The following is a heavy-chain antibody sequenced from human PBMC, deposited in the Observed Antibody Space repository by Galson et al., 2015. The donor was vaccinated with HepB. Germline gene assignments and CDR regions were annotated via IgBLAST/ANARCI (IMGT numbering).Heavy chain of an antibody. D-gene: IGHD2-2*01. CDR2: IIPIFGTA. CDR1: GGTFSSYA. V-gene: IGHV1-69*13. J-gene: IGHJ4*02. CDR3: AGAEYQLPHFDY. Sequence: SVKVSCKASGGTFSSYAISWVRQAPGQGLEWMGGIIPIFGTANYAQKFQGRVTITADESTSTAYMELSSLRSEDTAVYYCAGAEYQLPHFDYWGQGTLVTVSS.